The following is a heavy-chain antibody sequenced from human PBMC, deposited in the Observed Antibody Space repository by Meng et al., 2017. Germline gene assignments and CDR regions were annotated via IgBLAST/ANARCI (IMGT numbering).Heavy chain of an antibody. CDR1: GGSISSSSYY. J-gene: IGHJ3*02. CDR2: IYYSGST. D-gene: IGHD1-26*01. CDR3: AREAGSLEAFDI. V-gene: IGHV4-39*07. Sequence: SETLSLTCTVSGGSISSSSYYWGWIRQPPGKGLEWIGSIYYSGSTYYNPSLKSRVTISVDTSKNQFSLKLSSVTTADTAMYCCAREAGSLEAFDIWGQGTMVTVSS.